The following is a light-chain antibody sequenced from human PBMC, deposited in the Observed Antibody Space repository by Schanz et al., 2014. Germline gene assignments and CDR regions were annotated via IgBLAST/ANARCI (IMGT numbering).Light chain of an antibody. J-gene: IGKJ1*01. CDR3: QQRNNWPWT. CDR1: QSVTSTY. Sequence: EIVLTQSPGTLSLSPGERATLSCRASQSVTSTYLAWYQQKPGQAPRLLIYGASSRATGIPDRFSGSGSGTDFTLTISRLEPEDFAVYYCQQRNNWPWTFGQGTKVELK. CDR2: GAS. V-gene: IGKV3D-20*02.